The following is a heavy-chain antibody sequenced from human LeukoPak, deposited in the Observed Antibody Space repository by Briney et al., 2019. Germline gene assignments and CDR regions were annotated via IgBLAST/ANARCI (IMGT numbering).Heavy chain of an antibody. CDR1: GGSFSGYY. J-gene: IGHJ5*02. D-gene: IGHD4-17*01. CDR2: INHSGST. Sequence: SETLSLTCAVYGGSFSGYYWSWVRQPPGKGLEWIGEINHSGSTNYNPSLKSRVTISVDTSKNQFSLKLSSVTAADTAVYYCARGRGTVTPYPWFDPWGQGTLVTVSS. V-gene: IGHV4-34*01. CDR3: ARGRGTVTPYPWFDP.